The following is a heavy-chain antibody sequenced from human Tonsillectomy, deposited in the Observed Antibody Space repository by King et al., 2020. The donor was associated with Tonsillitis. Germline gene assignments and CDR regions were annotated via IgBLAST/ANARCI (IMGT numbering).Heavy chain of an antibody. D-gene: IGHD3-9*01. Sequence: CAASGFTLKDYAIHWVRQVPGKGLEGVSGIYWNSDRKDYADSVKGRFTVSRANAKKSLYLQMNSLIPEDTALYFCAKDSLSGCFDSWGLGTRVTVSS. V-gene: IGHV3-9*01. J-gene: IGHJ4*02. CDR2: IYWNSDRK. CDR3: AKDSLSGCFDS. CDR1: GFTLKDYA.